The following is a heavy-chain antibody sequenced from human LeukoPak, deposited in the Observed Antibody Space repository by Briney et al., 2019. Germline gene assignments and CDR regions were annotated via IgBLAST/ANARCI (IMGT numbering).Heavy chain of an antibody. J-gene: IGHJ4*02. V-gene: IGHV1-2*02. Sequence: ASVTVSCKASGYTFTSYGISWVRQAPGQGLEWMGWINPNSGGTNYAQKFQGRVTITRDTSISTAYMELSRLRSDDTAVYYCARADYGDYELDYWGQGTLVTVSS. CDR2: INPNSGGT. CDR1: GYTFTSYG. D-gene: IGHD4-17*01. CDR3: ARADYGDYELDY.